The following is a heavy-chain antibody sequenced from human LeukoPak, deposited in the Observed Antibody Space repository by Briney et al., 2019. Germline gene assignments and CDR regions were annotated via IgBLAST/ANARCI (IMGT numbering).Heavy chain of an antibody. Sequence: ASVAVSCTASGYTFISYGISWVRQAPGQGLEWMGWISGYNVYTNYAQNLQGRVTMTTDTSTSTAYMELRSLRSDDTAVYYCARGLGVVTAQSEQPKPRYFDLWGRGTQVTVSA. CDR2: ISGYNVYT. V-gene: IGHV1-18*01. CDR3: ARGLGVVTAQSEQPKPRYFDL. CDR1: GYTFISYG. J-gene: IGHJ2*01. D-gene: IGHD2-21*02.